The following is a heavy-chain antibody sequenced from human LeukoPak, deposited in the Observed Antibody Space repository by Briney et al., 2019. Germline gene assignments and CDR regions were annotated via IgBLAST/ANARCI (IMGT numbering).Heavy chain of an antibody. V-gene: IGHV4-4*07. D-gene: IGHD6-13*01. CDR2: IYTSGST. CDR3: ARDPGGAAADPRVSYWYFDL. Sequence: PSETLSLTCTGSGGSISSYYWSWIRQPAGKGLEWIGRIYTSGSTNYNPSLKSRVTMSVDTSKNQFSLKLSSVTATDTAVYYCARDPGGAAADPRVSYWYFDLWGRGTLVTVSS. CDR1: GGSISSYY. J-gene: IGHJ2*01.